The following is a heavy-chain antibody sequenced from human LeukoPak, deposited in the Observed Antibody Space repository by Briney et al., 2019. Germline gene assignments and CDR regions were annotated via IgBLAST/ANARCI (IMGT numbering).Heavy chain of an antibody. V-gene: IGHV1-69*02. J-gene: IGHJ4*02. D-gene: IGHD3-22*01. CDR2: IIPILGIA. CDR1: GGTFSSYT. Sequence: GASVKVSCKASGGTFSSYTISWVRQAPGQGLEWMGRIIPILGIANYAQKFQGRVTITADKSTSTAYMELSSLRSEDTAVYYCARALQSYYDPTGAFDYWGQGTLVTVSS. CDR3: ARALQSYYDPTGAFDY.